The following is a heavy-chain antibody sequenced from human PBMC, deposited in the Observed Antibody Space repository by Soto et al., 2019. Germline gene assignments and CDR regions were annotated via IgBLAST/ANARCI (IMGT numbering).Heavy chain of an antibody. CDR2: IIPIIGTA. J-gene: IGHJ4*02. Sequence: QVQLVQSGAEVKKPGSSVKVSCKASGGTFNNYAISWVRQAPGQGLEWMGGIIPIIGTADYAHKFQGRLAISADKSTGTTFMELSSLRSEDAALYSCARGGVDVVATSAFDYWGQGTLVTVSS. V-gene: IGHV1-69*06. CDR1: GGTFNNYA. CDR3: ARGGVDVVATSAFDY. D-gene: IGHD5-12*01.